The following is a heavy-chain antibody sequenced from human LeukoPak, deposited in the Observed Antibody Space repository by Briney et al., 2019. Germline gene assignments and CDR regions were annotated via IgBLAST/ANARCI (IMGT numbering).Heavy chain of an antibody. J-gene: IGHJ4*02. CDR1: GFMFRSYG. V-gene: IGHV3-30*02. CDR2: IRYDGSNK. CDR3: ARGPSGYHNT. D-gene: IGHD5-12*01. Sequence: GGSLRLSCKASGFMFRSYGMHWVRQVPGKGLDWVAFIRYDGSNKYYADSVKGRFTISRDNSKNTLYLQMNSLRAEDTAVYYCARGPSGYHNTGGQGTLVTVSS.